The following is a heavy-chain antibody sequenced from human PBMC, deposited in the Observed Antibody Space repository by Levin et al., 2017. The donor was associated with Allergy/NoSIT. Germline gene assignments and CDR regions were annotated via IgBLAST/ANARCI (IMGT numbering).Heavy chain of an antibody. CDR3: ARAGNGPKAFDY. Sequence: GESLKISCAASGFTFSSYDMHWVRQATGKGLEWVSAIGTAGDTYYPGSVKGRFTISRENAKNSLYLQMNSLRAGDTAVYYCARAGNGPKAFDYWGQGTLVTVSS. D-gene: IGHD2-8*01. CDR1: GFTFSSYD. J-gene: IGHJ4*02. V-gene: IGHV3-13*04. CDR2: IGTAGDT.